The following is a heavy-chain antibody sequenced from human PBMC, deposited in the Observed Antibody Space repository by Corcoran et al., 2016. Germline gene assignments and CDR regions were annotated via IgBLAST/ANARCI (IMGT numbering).Heavy chain of an antibody. D-gene: IGHD3-3*01. CDR1: GFTFSSYS. V-gene: IGHV3-21*01. CDR3: ARPVCGVPFGDGMDV. Sequence: EVQLVESGGGLVKPGGSLRLSCAASGFTFSSYSMNWVRQAPGKGLEWVSSITSSSSYIYYADSLKGRFTISRDNAKNSLYLQMSSLRAEDTAIYYCARPVCGVPFGDGMDVWGQGTTVTVSS. CDR2: ITSSSSYI. J-gene: IGHJ6*02.